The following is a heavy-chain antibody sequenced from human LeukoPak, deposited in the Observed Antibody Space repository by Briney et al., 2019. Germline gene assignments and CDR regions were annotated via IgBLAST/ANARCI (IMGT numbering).Heavy chain of an antibody. J-gene: IGHJ4*02. CDR2: IRQDGSEK. CDR1: GFTFPNYW. D-gene: IGHD2-15*01. V-gene: IGHV3-7*01. CDR3: ARVGGSLELIL. Sequence: GGSLRLSCAASGFTFPNYWMSWVRQAPGKGLEWVANIRQDGSEKFYVDSVKGRFTISRDNDKSSLYLQMNSLRGEDTAVDFWARVGGSLELILWGQGTLVTV.